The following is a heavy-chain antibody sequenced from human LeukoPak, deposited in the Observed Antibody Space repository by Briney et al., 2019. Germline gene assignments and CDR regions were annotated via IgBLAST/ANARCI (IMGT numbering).Heavy chain of an antibody. Sequence: GGSLRLSCGASGFTFSSYSMNWVRQAPGKGLEWVSSISSSSSYIYYADSVKGRFTISRDNAKNSLYLQMNSLRAEDTAVYYCASYPPGYCSGGSCPTGGWGQGTLVTVSS. J-gene: IGHJ4*02. CDR1: GFTFSSYS. V-gene: IGHV3-21*01. CDR2: ISSSSSYI. CDR3: ASYPPGYCSGGSCPTGG. D-gene: IGHD2-15*01.